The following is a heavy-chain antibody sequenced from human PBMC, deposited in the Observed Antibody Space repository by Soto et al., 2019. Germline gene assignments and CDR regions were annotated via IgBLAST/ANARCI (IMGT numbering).Heavy chain of an antibody. CDR1: GYTFTTYF. V-gene: IGHV1-46*01. J-gene: IGHJ4*02. CDR3: ARVGREDH. CDR2: INPNAGNA. Sequence: QVQLVQSGAEVKKPGASVKVSCKTSGYTFTTYFLHWVRQAPGQGLEWMGVINPNAGNASYAQRFQVRVTMTSDTSTSTVYMELSSLRSEDMAVYYCARVGREDHWGQGTQVTVSS.